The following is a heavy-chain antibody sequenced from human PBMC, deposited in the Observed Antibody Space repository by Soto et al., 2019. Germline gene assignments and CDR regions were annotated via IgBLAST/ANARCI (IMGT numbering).Heavy chain of an antibody. D-gene: IGHD2-2*01. CDR1: GYTFTSYG. V-gene: IGHV1-18*04. Sequence: GPSVKVSFKASGYTFTSYGISWVLQAPGQGLEWMGWISAYNGNTNYAQKLQGRVTMTTDTSTSTAYMELRSLRSDDTAVYYCARVRGRYCSSTSCQAPFYWGQGTLVTVSS. CDR2: ISAYNGNT. CDR3: ARVRGRYCSSTSCQAPFY. J-gene: IGHJ4*02.